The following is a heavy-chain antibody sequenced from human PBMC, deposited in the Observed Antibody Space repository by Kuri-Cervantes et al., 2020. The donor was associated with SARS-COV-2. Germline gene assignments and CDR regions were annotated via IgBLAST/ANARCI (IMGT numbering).Heavy chain of an antibody. V-gene: IGHV3-48*01. CDR3: ARSGKRSTWNYFDY. D-gene: IGHD6-25*01. J-gene: IGHJ4*02. CDR2: ISSSGTAM. Sequence: GESLKISCTSSGFTFSNYGMSWVRQAPGRGLEWISYISSSGTAMYHADSVKGRFTISRDNAKNSVHLQMSSLRAEDTAVYYCARSGKRSTWNYFDYWGQGTLVTVSS. CDR1: GFTFSNYG.